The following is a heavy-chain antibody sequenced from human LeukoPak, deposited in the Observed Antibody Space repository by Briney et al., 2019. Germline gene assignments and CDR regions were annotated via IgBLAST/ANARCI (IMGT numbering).Heavy chain of an antibody. CDR1: GFTFSSYS. J-gene: IGHJ4*02. V-gene: IGHV3-21*01. CDR3: ARESSFYSYGLYRWPPDY. CDR2: ISSSSSYI. Sequence: GGSLRLSCAASGFTFSSYSMNWVRQAPGKGLEWVSSISSSSSYIYYADSVKGRFTISRDNAKNSLYLQMNSLRAEDTAVYYCARESSFYSYGLYRWPPDYWGQGTLVTVSS. D-gene: IGHD5-18*01.